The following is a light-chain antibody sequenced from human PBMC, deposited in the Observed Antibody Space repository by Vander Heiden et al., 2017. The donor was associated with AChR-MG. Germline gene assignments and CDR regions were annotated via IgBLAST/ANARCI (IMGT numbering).Light chain of an antibody. V-gene: IGLV3-1*01. CDR1: KLGEKY. J-gene: IGLJ1*01. Sequence: SYELTQPPSVSVSPGQTASITCSGDKLGEKYASWYQQKPGQYPVLVIYQDTKRPSGIPERFSGSNSGNTATLTISGTQAMDEAYYYCQAWDSNTGVFGTGTKVTVL. CDR3: QAWDSNTGV. CDR2: QDT.